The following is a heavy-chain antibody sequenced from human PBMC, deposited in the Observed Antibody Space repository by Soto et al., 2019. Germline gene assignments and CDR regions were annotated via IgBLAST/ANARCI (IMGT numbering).Heavy chain of an antibody. V-gene: IGHV4-39*01. D-gene: IGHD2-15*01. CDR1: GGSISSSNYY. CDR3: ARLVVVASSSSLYPGLFDF. CDR2: IYYSGST. Sequence: SETLSLTCTVSGGSISSSNYYWGWIRQPPGKGMEWIGTIYYSGSTYYNPSLKSRVTISVDTSKNQFSLNLISVTAADTAVYYCARLVVVASSSSLYPGLFDFWGQGTLVTVSS. J-gene: IGHJ4*02.